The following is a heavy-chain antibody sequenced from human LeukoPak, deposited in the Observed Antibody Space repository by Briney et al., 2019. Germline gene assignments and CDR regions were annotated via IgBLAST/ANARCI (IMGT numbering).Heavy chain of an antibody. CDR3: ARGGAYSKSHFLYYQFMDV. CDR1: VDSFDVFY. V-gene: IGHV4-4*07. D-gene: IGHD4-11*01. Sequence: ASETLSLTCTVSVDSFDVFYGSWIRDSAEEGPEGLGRIYTRGATICYRSLKSRVSMSIDTSKNQFSLRLSSVTAAATAVYYCARGGAYSKSHFLYYQFMDVWGKGTTVTVSS. CDR2: IYTRGAT. J-gene: IGHJ6*03.